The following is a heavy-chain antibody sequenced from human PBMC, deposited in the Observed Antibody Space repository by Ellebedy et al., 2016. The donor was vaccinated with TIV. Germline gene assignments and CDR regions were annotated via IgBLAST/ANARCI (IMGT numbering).Heavy chain of an antibody. D-gene: IGHD1-26*01. CDR2: LSGSGAKT. CDR3: AKGDKRLVDWSTTAY. Sequence: PGGSLRLSCAASGFTFSNHAMSWVRQAPGKGLEWVAGLSGSGAKTYYADPVKGRATISRDNSNNMLSLHLNDLGTEDTARYYCAKGDKRLVDWSTTAYWGQGILVTLSS. V-gene: IGHV3-23*01. CDR1: GFTFSNHA. J-gene: IGHJ4*02.